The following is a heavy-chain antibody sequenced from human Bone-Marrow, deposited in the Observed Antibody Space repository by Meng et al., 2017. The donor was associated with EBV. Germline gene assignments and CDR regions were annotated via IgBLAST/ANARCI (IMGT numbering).Heavy chain of an antibody. V-gene: IGHV1-3*01. CDR1: AYTFTHYA. CDR2: INPGNGNT. CDR3: ATEPGYSSG. D-gene: IGHD6-19*01. Sequence: QSGHSVSAVPKPMASVKLSCKASAYTFTHYAMHWVRQAPGQRLEWMGWINPGNGNTKYSQKFPVIASITRDISASIVYMELTSLRSDDTAVYYCATEPGYSSGWGQGTLVTVSS. J-gene: IGHJ4*02.